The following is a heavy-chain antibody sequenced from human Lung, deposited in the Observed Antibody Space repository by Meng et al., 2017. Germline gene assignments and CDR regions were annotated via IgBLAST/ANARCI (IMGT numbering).Heavy chain of an antibody. J-gene: IGHJ4*02. V-gene: IGHV4-34*01. CDR3: ARGPTTMAHDFDY. D-gene: IGHD4-11*01. CDR2: INHSGST. CDR1: GGSFSDYY. Sequence: QVPLQQWGAGLLKPSETLSLTCVVSGGSFSDYYWSWIRQPPGKGLEWIGEINHSGSTNYNPSLESRATISVDTSQNNLSLKLSSATAADSAVYYCARGPTTMAHDFDYWGQGTLVTVSS.